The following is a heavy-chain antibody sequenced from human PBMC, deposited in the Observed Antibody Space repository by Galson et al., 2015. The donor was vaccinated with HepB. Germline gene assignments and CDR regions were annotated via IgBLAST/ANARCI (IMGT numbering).Heavy chain of an antibody. D-gene: IGHD1-20*01. J-gene: IGHJ4*02. V-gene: IGHV3-30*18. CDR1: GFTFSIYA. CDR2: ISFDGKAD. Sequence: SLRLSCAASGFTFSIYAMNWVRQAPGKGLEWVARISFDGKADVYADSVKGRFTISRDNSGDTLYLQMNSLTVEDTAVYYCAQEDWDVTGRSAVFWGQGTLVTVSS. CDR3: AQEDWDVTGRSAVF.